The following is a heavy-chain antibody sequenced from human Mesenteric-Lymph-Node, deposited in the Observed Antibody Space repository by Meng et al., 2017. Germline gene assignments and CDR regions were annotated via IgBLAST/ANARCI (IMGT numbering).Heavy chain of an antibody. CDR3: ARDTPGLLFDY. CDR1: GFTFSSYT. Sequence: EVQLVESGGGLVKPGGSLRLSCAASGFTFSSYTMNWVRRAPGKGLEWVSSISISSNYIYSADSVKCRFTISRDNAKNSLYLQMNSLRAEDTAVYYCARDTPGLLFDYWGQGTLVTVSS. D-gene: IGHD5-18*01. CDR2: ISISSNYI. V-gene: IGHV3-21*01. J-gene: IGHJ4*02.